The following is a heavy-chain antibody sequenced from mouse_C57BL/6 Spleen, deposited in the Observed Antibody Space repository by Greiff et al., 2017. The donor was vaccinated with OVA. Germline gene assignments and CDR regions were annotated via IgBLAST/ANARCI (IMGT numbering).Heavy chain of an antibody. CDR2: ISYDGSN. D-gene: IGHD1-1*01. V-gene: IGHV3-6*01. J-gene: IGHJ4*01. CDR3: ARDGYYGSSYGAMDY. Sequence: DVKLVESGPGLVKPSQSLSLTCSVTGYSITSGYYWNWIRQFPGNKLEWMGYISYDGSNNYNPSLKNRISITRDTSKNQFFLKLNSVTTEDTATYYCARDGYYGSSYGAMDYWGQGTSVTVSS. CDR1: GYSITSGYY.